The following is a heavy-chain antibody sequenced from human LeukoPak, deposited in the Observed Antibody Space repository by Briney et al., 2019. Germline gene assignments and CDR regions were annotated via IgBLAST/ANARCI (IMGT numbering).Heavy chain of an antibody. D-gene: IGHD3-22*01. CDR3: ARGLSTYYYDSTSNAFDI. V-gene: IGHV1-69*05. Sequence: ASVKVSCKASGGTFSSYAISWVRQAPGQGLEWMGRIIPIFGTANYVQKFQGRVTITTDESTSTAYMELSSLRSEDTAVYYCARGLSTYYYDSTSNAFDIWGQGTMVTVSS. CDR2: IIPIFGTA. CDR1: GGTFSSYA. J-gene: IGHJ3*02.